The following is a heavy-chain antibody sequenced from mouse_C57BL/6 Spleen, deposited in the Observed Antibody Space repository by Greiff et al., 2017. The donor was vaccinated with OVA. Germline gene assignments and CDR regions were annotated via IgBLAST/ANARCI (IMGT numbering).Heavy chain of an antibody. D-gene: IGHD1-1*01. Sequence: EVQLVESGPGLVKPSQSLSLTCSVTGYSITSGYYWNWIRQFPGNKLEWMGYISYEGSNNYNPSLKNRISITRDTSKNQFFLKLNSVTTEDTATYYCARDYYGSRYYYAMDYWGQGTSVTVSS. J-gene: IGHJ4*01. CDR2: ISYEGSN. CDR3: ARDYYGSRYYYAMDY. CDR1: GYSITSGYY. V-gene: IGHV3-6*01.